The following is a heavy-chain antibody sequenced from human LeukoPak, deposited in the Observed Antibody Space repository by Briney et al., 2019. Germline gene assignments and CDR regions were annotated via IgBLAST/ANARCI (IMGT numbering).Heavy chain of an antibody. CDR2: ISAYNGNT. CDR1: GYTFTSYG. D-gene: IGHD5-18*01. V-gene: IGHV1-18*01. J-gene: IGHJ3*02. Sequence: ASVKVSCKASGYTFTSYGISWVRQAPGQGLEWMGWISAYNGNTNYAQKLQGRVTMTTDTSTSTAYMELRSLRSDDTAVYYCARGIMDTAMAYDALDIWGQGTMVTVSS. CDR3: ARGIMDTAMAYDALDI.